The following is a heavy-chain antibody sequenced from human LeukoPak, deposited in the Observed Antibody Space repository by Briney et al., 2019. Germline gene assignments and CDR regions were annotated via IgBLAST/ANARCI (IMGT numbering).Heavy chain of an antibody. Sequence: GGSLRPSCAVSGFTFYIFDMDCVRQAPGKGLEWVSVISSDENNKYYADSVKGRFTISRDNSKNTLYLQMSSLRPEDTAVYYCAKEGRWLQLGDAFDIWGQGRMVTVSS. D-gene: IGHD5-24*01. CDR3: AKEGRWLQLGDAFDI. J-gene: IGHJ3*02. CDR2: ISSDENNK. CDR1: GFTFYIFD. V-gene: IGHV3-30*18.